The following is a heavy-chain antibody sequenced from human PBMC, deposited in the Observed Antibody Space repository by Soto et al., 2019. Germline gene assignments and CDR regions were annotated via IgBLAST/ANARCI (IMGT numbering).Heavy chain of an antibody. Sequence: GASVKVSCKASGYTFTSYGISWVRQAPGQGLEWMGWISAYNGNTNYAQKLQGRVTMTTDTSTSTAYMELRSLRSDDTAVYYCARVTAVAGHPIAPHNDYWGQGTLVTVSS. CDR2: ISAYNGNT. D-gene: IGHD6-19*01. J-gene: IGHJ4*02. CDR1: GYTFTSYG. CDR3: ARVTAVAGHPIAPHNDY. V-gene: IGHV1-18*01.